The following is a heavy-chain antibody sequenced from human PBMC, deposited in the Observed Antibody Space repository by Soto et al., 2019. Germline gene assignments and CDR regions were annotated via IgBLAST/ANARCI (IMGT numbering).Heavy chain of an antibody. D-gene: IGHD3-3*02. V-gene: IGHV4-59*01. J-gene: IGHJ4*02. CDR3: ARGIFGAYVDY. Sequence: QVQLQESGPGLVKPSETLSLTCTVSGDSMRNYYWSWIRQPPGKTLEWVAYIQPPSYIESKPSLKSRVTISVDTSRNQFPRTLRSVTAADTAIYYCARGIFGAYVDYWGQGVLVAVSS. CDR2: IQPPSYI. CDR1: GDSMRNYY.